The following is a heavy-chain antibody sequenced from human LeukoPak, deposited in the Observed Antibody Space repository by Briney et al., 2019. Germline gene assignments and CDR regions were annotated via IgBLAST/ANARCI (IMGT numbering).Heavy chain of an antibody. CDR1: GYTFIGYY. CDR2: INPDSGFT. Sequence: GASVKVSCKASGYTFIGYYMQWVRQAPGQGPELMGWINPDSGFTKYAQKFQGRVTLTRDTSISTGYMELRRLRSDDTAVYYCARDPSGDSSGWPFDRWGQGTLVTVSS. V-gene: IGHV1-2*02. J-gene: IGHJ4*02. CDR3: ARDPSGDSSGWPFDR. D-gene: IGHD3-22*01.